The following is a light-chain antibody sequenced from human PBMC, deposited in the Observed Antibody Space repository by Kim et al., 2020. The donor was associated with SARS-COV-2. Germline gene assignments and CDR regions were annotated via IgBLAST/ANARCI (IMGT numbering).Light chain of an antibody. Sequence: EVVLTQSPGTLSLSPGERATLSCRASQSIGNSYLAWYRQKPGQAPRLLINAASRRATGIPDRFSVSGSGTDFTLTINRLEPEDFAVYYCQQLLTVPWTFGRGTRVDIK. CDR1: QSIGNSY. CDR2: AAS. J-gene: IGKJ1*01. CDR3: QQLLTVPWT. V-gene: IGKV3-20*01.